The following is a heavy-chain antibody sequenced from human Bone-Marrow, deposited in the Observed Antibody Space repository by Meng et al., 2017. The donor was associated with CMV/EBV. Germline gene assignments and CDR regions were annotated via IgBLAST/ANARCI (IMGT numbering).Heavy chain of an antibody. CDR2: IYYSGST. Sequence: ESLKISCTVSGGSISSYYWSWIRQPPGKGLEWIGYIYYSGSTNYNPSLKSRVTISVDTSKNQFSLKVNSVTAAETAIYYCARESFSVAGSLYYGMDVWGQGTTVTVSS. D-gene: IGHD6-19*01. J-gene: IGHJ6*02. V-gene: IGHV4-59*12. CDR1: GGSISSYY. CDR3: ARESFSVAGSLYYGMDV.